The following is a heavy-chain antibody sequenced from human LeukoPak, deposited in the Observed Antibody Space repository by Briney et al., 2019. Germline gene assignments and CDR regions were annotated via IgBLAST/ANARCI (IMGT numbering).Heavy chain of an antibody. CDR2: IIPIFGTA. D-gene: IGHD2-2*02. Sequence: SVKVSCKASGGTFSSYAISWVRQAPGQGLEWMGGIIPIFGTANYAQKFQGRVTITADESTSTAYMELSSLRSEDTAVYYCARAYPQGVVVVPPAIGRAFDIWGQGTMVTVSS. V-gene: IGHV1-69*13. CDR1: GGTFSSYA. CDR3: ARAYPQGVVVVPPAIGRAFDI. J-gene: IGHJ3*02.